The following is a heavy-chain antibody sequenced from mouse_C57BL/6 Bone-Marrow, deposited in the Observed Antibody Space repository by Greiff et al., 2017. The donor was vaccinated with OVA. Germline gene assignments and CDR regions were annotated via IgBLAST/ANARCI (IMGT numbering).Heavy chain of an antibody. D-gene: IGHD2-10*01. CDR2: IYPRSGNT. CDR3: ARDPTGSVGDY. CDR1: GYTFTSYG. Sequence: QVQLQQSGAELARPGASVKLSCKASGYTFTSYGISWVKQRTGQGLEWIGEIYPRSGNTYYNEKFKGKATLTADKSSSTAYMQLSSLTSEDSAVYFCARDPTGSVGDYWGQGTTLTVSS. J-gene: IGHJ2*01. V-gene: IGHV1-81*01.